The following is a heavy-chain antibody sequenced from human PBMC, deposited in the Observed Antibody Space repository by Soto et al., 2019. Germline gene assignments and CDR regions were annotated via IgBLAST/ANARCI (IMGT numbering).Heavy chain of an antibody. CDR2: ISAYNGNT. V-gene: IGHV1-18*01. Sequence: GASVKVSCKASGYTFTSYGISWVRQAPGQGLEWMGWISAYNGNTNYAQKLQGRVTMTTDTSTSKAYMELRSLRSDDTAVYYCARVRWDSGYDSDAFDIWGQGTMVTVSS. CDR1: GYTFTSYG. CDR3: ARVRWDSGYDSDAFDI. J-gene: IGHJ3*02. D-gene: IGHD5-12*01.